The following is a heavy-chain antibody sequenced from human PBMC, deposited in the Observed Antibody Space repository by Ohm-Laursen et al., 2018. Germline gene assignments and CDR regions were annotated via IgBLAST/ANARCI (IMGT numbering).Heavy chain of an antibody. CDR1: GFTFTIYG. Sequence: SLRLSCTASGFTFTIYGIHWVRQAPGKGLEWLSYINAYKNDLFYADSVKGRFTISRDNAENLLYLQMDRLRDDDTAVYYCARDRDWAIDYWGQGTLVTVSS. V-gene: IGHV3-48*02. J-gene: IGHJ4*02. CDR3: ARDRDWAIDY. CDR2: INAYKNDL. D-gene: IGHD3/OR15-3a*01.